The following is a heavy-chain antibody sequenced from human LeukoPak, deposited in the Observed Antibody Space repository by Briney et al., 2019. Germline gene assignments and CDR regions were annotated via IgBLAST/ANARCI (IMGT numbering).Heavy chain of an antibody. V-gene: IGHV3-23*01. J-gene: IGHJ4*02. CDR1: GFTFDDYA. D-gene: IGHD5-12*01. CDR3: AKDRGIVATTPLDY. CDR2: ISGSGGST. Sequence: GGSLRLSCAASGFTFDDYAMHWVRQAPGKGLEWVSAISGSGGSTYYADSVKGRFTISRDNSKNTLYLQMNSLRAEDTAVYYCAKDRGIVATTPLDYWGQGTLVTVSS.